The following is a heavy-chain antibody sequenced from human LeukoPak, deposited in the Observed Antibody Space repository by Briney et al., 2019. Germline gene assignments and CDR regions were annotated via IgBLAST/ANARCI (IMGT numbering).Heavy chain of an antibody. CDR2: ISYSGSA. V-gene: IGHV4-59*01. CDR3: ARSYGSGNYFDY. Sequence: SETLSLTCTVSGGSISTYYWSWIRQPPGKGLEWIGYISYSGSANYNPSLKSRVTISVDTSKIQFSLKLSSVIAADTAVYYCARSYGSGNYFDYWGQGTMVTVSS. D-gene: IGHD3-10*01. J-gene: IGHJ4*02. CDR1: GGSISTYY.